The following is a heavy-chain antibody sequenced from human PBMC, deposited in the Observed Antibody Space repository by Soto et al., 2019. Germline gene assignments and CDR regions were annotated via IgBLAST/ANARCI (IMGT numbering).Heavy chain of an antibody. V-gene: IGHV1-8*01. Sequence: ASVKVSCKASGYTFTSYDINWVRQATGQGLEWMGWMNPNSGNTGYAQKFQGRVTMTRNTSISTAYMELSSLRSEDTAVYYCARGKDILTGYYKAAAFDIWGQGTMVTVSS. CDR3: ARGKDILTGYYKAAAFDI. CDR1: GYTFTSYD. D-gene: IGHD3-9*01. CDR2: MNPNSGNT. J-gene: IGHJ3*02.